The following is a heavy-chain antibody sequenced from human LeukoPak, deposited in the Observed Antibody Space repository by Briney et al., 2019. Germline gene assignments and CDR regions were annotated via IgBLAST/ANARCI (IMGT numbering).Heavy chain of an antibody. Sequence: GGPLRLSCAVSGFTFSDYAFHWVRQAPGKGLEWVANIKHDGSDKYFVDSVKGRFTISRDNAKNSLYLQMNSLRVEDTAVYYCAREHDYGDLLFDYWGQGTLVTVSS. J-gene: IGHJ4*02. D-gene: IGHD4-17*01. V-gene: IGHV3-7*01. CDR3: AREHDYGDLLFDY. CDR1: GFTFSDYA. CDR2: IKHDGSDK.